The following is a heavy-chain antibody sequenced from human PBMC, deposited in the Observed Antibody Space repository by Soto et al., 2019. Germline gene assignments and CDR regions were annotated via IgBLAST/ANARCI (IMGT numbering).Heavy chain of an antibody. CDR2: IYYSGST. Sequence: PSETLSLTCAVYGGSFSGYYWSWIRQPPGKGLEWIGYIYYSGSTNYNPSLKSRVTISVDTSKNQFSLKLSSVTAADTAVYYCARGPTYDYVDFYYYYYYMDVWGKGTTVTVSS. CDR1: GGSFSGYY. CDR3: ARGPTYDYVDFYYYYYYMDV. V-gene: IGHV4-34*01. J-gene: IGHJ6*03. D-gene: IGHD4-17*01.